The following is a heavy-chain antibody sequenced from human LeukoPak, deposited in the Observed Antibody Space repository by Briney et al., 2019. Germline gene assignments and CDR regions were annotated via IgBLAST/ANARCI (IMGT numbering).Heavy chain of an antibody. Sequence: GGSLRLSCAASGFTFSSYAMSWVRQAPGKGLEWVSAISGSGGSTYYADSVKGRFTISRDNSKNTLYLQMNSLRAEDTAVYYCTKDLLVTGGYDFWSGYPHAFDIWDQGTMVTVSS. D-gene: IGHD3-3*01. V-gene: IGHV3-23*01. CDR1: GFTFSSYA. J-gene: IGHJ3*02. CDR2: ISGSGGST. CDR3: TKDLLVTGGYDFWSGYPHAFDI.